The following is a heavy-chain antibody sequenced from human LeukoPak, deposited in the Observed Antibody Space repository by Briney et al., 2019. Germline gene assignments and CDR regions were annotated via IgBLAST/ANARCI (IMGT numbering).Heavy chain of an antibody. CDR2: ISSSSSYI. Sequence: GGSLRLSCAASGFTFSSYSMNWVRQAPGKGLEWVSSISSSSSYIYYADSEKGRFAISRDNAKNSLYLQMNSLRAEDTAVYYCARDPSSLVNWYFDLWGRGTLVTVSS. CDR1: GFTFSSYS. J-gene: IGHJ2*01. V-gene: IGHV3-21*03. CDR3: ARDPSSLVNWYFDL. D-gene: IGHD6-6*01.